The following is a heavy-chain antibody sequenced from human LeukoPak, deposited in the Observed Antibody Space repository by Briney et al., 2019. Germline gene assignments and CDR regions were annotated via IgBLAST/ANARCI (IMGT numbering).Heavy chain of an antibody. J-gene: IGHJ1*01. D-gene: IGHD3-9*01. Sequence: PGGSLRLSCAASGFTFSSYAMSWVRQAPGKGLEWVSSISGSGGGTHYADSAKGRFTISRDNSKNTLYLQMNSLRAKDTAVYYCVPDWLLCEYFHHWGQGTLVTVSS. V-gene: IGHV3-23*01. CDR1: GFTFSSYA. CDR2: ISGSGGGT. CDR3: VPDWLLCEYFHH.